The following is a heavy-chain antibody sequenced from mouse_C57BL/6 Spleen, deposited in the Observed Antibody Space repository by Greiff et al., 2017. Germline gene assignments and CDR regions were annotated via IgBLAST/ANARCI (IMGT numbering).Heavy chain of an antibody. CDR1: GYTFTSYW. Sequence: QVQLQQPGAELVKPGASVKLSCKASGYTFTSYWMPWVKQRPGQGLEWIGEIDPSDSYTNDNQKFKGKATLTVDTSSSTAYMQLSSLTSEDSAVYYCARPGRDYYGSSHWYFDVWGTGTTVTVSS. CDR2: IDPSDSYT. V-gene: IGHV1-50*01. CDR3: ARPGRDYYGSSHWYFDV. J-gene: IGHJ1*03. D-gene: IGHD1-1*01.